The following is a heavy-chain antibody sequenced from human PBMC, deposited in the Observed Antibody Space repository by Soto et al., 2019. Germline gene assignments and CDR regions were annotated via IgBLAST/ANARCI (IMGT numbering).Heavy chain of an antibody. CDR2: ISSSSSYI. CDR3: ARHQGPAAGSYGMDV. V-gene: IGHV3-21*01. Sequence: PGGSLRLSCAASGFTFSSYSMNWVRQAPGKGLEWVASISSSSSYIYYAGSVKGRFTISRDKAKNSLFLQMSSLRAEDTALYYCARHQGPAAGSYGMDVWGRGTTVTVSS. CDR1: GFTFSSYS. J-gene: IGHJ6*02. D-gene: IGHD6-13*01.